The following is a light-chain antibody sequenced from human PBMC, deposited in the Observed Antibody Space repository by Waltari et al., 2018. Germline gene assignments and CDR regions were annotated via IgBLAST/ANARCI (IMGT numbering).Light chain of an antibody. CDR1: QSVSTN. CDR3: QQYNNWPPYI. V-gene: IGKV3-15*01. J-gene: IGKJ2*01. Sequence: ETVMTQSPTTLSLSPGERATLSCRASQSVSTNLAWYQQRPGQAPRLLIYGASIRATGVPARFSGRRAGTEFTLTISSLQSEDFAVYYCQQYNNWPPYIFGQGSQLEI. CDR2: GAS.